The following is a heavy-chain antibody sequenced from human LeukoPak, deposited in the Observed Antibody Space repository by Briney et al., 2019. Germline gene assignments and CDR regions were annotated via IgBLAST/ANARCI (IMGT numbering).Heavy chain of an antibody. CDR3: SVGGHFDY. CDR1: GFAFGDFT. J-gene: IGHJ4*02. D-gene: IGHD1-26*01. V-gene: IGHV3-49*04. CDR2: IRSKAYGGTT. Sequence: GGSLRLSCTASGFAFGDFTMSWARQAPGKGLEWVGFIRSKAYGGTTEYAASVKGRFSISRDDSKNIVYLQMNSLRTDDTAVYYCSVGGHFDYWGQGTLVIVSS.